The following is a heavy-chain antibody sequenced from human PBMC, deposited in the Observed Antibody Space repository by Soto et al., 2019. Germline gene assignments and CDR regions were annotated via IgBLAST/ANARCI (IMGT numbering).Heavy chain of an antibody. CDR3: ARVFGPHSVENWFDP. Sequence: QVQLVQSGAEVKKPRASVKVSCKASGYTFTSYAMHWVRQAPGQRFEWMGWINAGNGNTKYSQKFQGRVTITRDTSASTGYMELSSMRSEDTAVYYCARVFGPHSVENWFDPWGQGTLVTVSS. J-gene: IGHJ5*02. V-gene: IGHV1-3*01. CDR1: GYTFTSYA. D-gene: IGHD3-3*01. CDR2: INAGNGNT.